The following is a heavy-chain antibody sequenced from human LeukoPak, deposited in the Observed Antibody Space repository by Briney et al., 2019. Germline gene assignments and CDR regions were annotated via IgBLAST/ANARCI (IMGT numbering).Heavy chain of an antibody. CDR1: GGSFSGYY. CDR2: INHSGST. Sequence: SETLSLTCAVYGGSFSGYYWSWIRQPPGKGLGWIGEINHSGSTNYNPSLKSRVTISVDTSKNQFSLKLSSVTAADTAVYYCARGVNWNPRRRAKYYYYMDVWGKGTTVTVSS. V-gene: IGHV4-34*01. CDR3: ARGVNWNPRRRAKYYYYMDV. D-gene: IGHD1-20*01. J-gene: IGHJ6*03.